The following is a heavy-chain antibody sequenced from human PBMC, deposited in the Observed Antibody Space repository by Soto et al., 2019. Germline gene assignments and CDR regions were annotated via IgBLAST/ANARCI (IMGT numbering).Heavy chain of an antibody. CDR2: ISGSGGAT. CDR1: GFIPSSYA. Sequence: LRLSCVVSGFIPSSYAMSWVRQAPGKGLEWVSGISGSGGATSYADSVKGRFTISRDNSKNTLYLQMNSLSAEDTAIYYCAKDAIMVSSSFNYFDFLGQGALVTVSS. V-gene: IGHV3-23*01. CDR3: AKDAIMVSSSFNYFDF. D-gene: IGHD6-13*01. J-gene: IGHJ4*02.